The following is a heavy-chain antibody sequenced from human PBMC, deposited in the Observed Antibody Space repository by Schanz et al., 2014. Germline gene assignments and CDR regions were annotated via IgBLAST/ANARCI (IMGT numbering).Heavy chain of an antibody. CDR2: INTGVNT. D-gene: IGHD6-13*01. CDR3: ARGLIAAAGGAFDY. V-gene: IGHV3-23*04. CDR1: GFSFSTYW. J-gene: IGHJ4*02. Sequence: EEQLVESGGGLVQPGGSLRLSCAASGFSFSTYWMSWVRQAPGKGLEWVSAINTGVNTYYADSVRGRFTMSRDNSKNTLYLQMNSLRAGDAAVYYCARGLIAAAGGAFDYWGQGTLVAVSA.